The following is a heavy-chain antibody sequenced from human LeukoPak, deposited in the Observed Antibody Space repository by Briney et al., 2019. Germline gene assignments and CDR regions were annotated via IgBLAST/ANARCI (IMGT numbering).Heavy chain of an antibody. V-gene: IGHV3-48*03. J-gene: IGHJ3*02. CDR1: GFVFSIYE. CDR2: ISSSGSYI. Sequence: GGSLRLSCTASGFVFSIYEMDWVRQAPGKGLEWVSYISSSGSYIQYAESVKGRFTISRDNAEKSLFLQMNSLRDEDTAVYYCARDPGYSSTGVDAFDIWGRGTMVTVSS. D-gene: IGHD6-13*01. CDR3: ARDPGYSSTGVDAFDI.